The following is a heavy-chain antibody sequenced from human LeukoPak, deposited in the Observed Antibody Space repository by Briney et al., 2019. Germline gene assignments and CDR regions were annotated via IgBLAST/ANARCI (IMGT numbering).Heavy chain of an antibody. J-gene: IGHJ5*01. V-gene: IGHV4-4*08. CDR1: SGSISTYY. Sequence: SETLSLTCTVSSGSISTYYWSWIRQSPGKGLEWIEYVYNRGSTNYNPSLESRVTISIDMSKNQFSLKLSSVTAADSAVYYCARTPAVVMYNWFDSWGQGTLVTVSS. CDR3: ARTPAVVMYNWFDS. D-gene: IGHD4-23*01. CDR2: VYNRGST.